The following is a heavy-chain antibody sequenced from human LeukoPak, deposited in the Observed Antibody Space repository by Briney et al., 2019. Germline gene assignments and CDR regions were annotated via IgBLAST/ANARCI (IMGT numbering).Heavy chain of an antibody. CDR2: IYPGDSDT. CDR3: ARDPAVGAPGGYGMDV. Sequence: PGESLKISCKGSGYSFASYWIGWVRQMPGKGLEWMGIIYPGDSDTRYSPSFQGQVTISADKSISTAYLQWSSLKASDTAMYYCARDPAVGAPGGYGMDVWGQGTTVTVSS. D-gene: IGHD1-26*01. J-gene: IGHJ6*02. V-gene: IGHV5-51*01. CDR1: GYSFASYW.